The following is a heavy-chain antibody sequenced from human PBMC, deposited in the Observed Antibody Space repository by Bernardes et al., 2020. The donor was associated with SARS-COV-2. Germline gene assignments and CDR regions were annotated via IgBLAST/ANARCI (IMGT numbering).Heavy chain of an antibody. CDR1: GYTFTGYY. J-gene: IGHJ4*02. D-gene: IGHD1-1*01. CDR3: ARLYNWNGQSSDQNFDY. V-gene: IGHV1-2*02. Sequence: ASVKVSCKASGYTFTGYYMHWVRQAPGQGLEWMGWINPNSGGTNYAQKFQGRVTMTRDTSISTAYMELSRLRSDDTAVYYCARLYNWNGQSSDQNFDYWGQGTLVTVSS. CDR2: INPNSGGT.